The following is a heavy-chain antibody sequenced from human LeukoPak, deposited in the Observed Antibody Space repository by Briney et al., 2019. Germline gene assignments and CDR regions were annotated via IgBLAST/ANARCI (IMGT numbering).Heavy chain of an antibody. CDR3: ARDDYVTPTYYYYGMDV. Sequence: GASVKVSCKASGGTFSSYAISWVRQAPGQGLEWMGRIIPVLGIANYAQKFQGRVTITADKSTSTAYMELSSLRSEDTAVYYCARDDYVTPTYYYYGMDVWGQGTTVTVSS. CDR1: GGTFSSYA. CDR2: IIPVLGIA. D-gene: IGHD4-17*01. V-gene: IGHV1-69*04. J-gene: IGHJ6*02.